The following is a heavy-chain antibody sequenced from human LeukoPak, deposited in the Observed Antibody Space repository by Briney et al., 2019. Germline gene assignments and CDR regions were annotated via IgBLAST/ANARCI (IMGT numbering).Heavy chain of an antibody. J-gene: IGHJ4*02. CDR1: GFTFSVYE. V-gene: IGHV3-48*03. CDR3: ARGRSLRSESFFDF. CDR2: ITKNAASI. Sequence: PGGSLRLSCAASGFTFSVYEMHWIRQAPGKGLEWISYITKNAASIYYAPSVRGRFTISSDTAENSLYFHMNSLRAEDSALYYCARGRSLRSESFFDFWGQGTLVTVSS.